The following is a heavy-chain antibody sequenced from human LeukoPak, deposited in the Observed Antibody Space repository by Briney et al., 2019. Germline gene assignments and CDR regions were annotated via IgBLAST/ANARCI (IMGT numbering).Heavy chain of an antibody. J-gene: IGHJ6*02. V-gene: IGHV1-69*06. D-gene: IGHD2-21*02. CDR2: IIPIFGTA. Sequence: SVKVSCKASGGTFSSYAISWVRQALGQGLEWMGGIIPIFGTANYAQKFQGRVTITADTATTTAYMELTSLSSEDTAVYYCASLGGDMDLDTFDYYYSGMDLWGQGTTVTVSS. CDR3: ASLGGDMDLDTFDYYYSGMDL. CDR1: GGTFSSYA.